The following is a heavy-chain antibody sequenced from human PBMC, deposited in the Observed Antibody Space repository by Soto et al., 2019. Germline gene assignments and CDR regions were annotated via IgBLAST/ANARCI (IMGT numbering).Heavy chain of an antibody. Sequence: PGGSLTLSCAASGFSFSDYYMSWIRQAPGQGLEWVSHISGSGKTIYAADSVKGRFSISRDNAKNLLYLQMNSLRAEDAAVYYCARKADSSGWSFGYWGQGTLVTVSS. V-gene: IGHV3-11*01. J-gene: IGHJ4*02. D-gene: IGHD6-19*01. CDR1: GFSFSDYY. CDR2: ISGSGKTI. CDR3: ARKADSSGWSFGY.